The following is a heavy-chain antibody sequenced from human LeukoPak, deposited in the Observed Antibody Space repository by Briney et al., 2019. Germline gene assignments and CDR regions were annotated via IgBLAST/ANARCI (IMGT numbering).Heavy chain of an antibody. CDR3: ARGQMGRGAARRVDY. V-gene: IGHV1-8*01. J-gene: IGHJ4*02. CDR2: MNHNSGNT. D-gene: IGHD6-6*01. CDR1: GYTFTSYD. Sequence: ASVKVSCKASGYTFTSYDINWVRQATGQGLEWMGWMNHNSGNTGYAQKFQGRVTMTRNTSISTAYMELSSLRSEDTAVYYCARGQMGRGAARRVDYWGQGTLVTVSS.